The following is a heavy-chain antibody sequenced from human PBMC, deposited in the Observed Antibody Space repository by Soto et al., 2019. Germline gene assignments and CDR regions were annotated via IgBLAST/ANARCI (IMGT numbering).Heavy chain of an antibody. D-gene: IGHD3-9*01. CDR3: AYDWLSNYYGMDV. J-gene: IGHJ6*02. CDR1: GGTFSSYA. Sequence: ASVKVSCKASGGTFSSYAISWVRQAPGQGLEWMGGIIPIFGTANYAQKFQGRVTITADESTSTAYMELSSLRSEDTAVYYCAYDWLSNYYGMDVWAQGTTVTVSS. V-gene: IGHV1-69*13. CDR2: IIPIFGTA.